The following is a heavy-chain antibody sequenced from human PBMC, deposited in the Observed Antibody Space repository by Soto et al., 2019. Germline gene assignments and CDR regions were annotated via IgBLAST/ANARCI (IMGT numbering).Heavy chain of an antibody. D-gene: IGHD5-18*01. CDR1: GLTVSSSY. CDR3: ARAREQEYSSAIFFDI. Sequence: GWSLRLSCAASGLTVSSSYMSWVRQAPGKGLQWVSVIYSAGSTYYANSVKGRFTISRDISTNMVYLQMSSLTDEDTAVYYCARAREQEYSSAIFFDIWGQGALVTGSS. V-gene: IGHV3-53*01. J-gene: IGHJ4*02. CDR2: IYSAGST.